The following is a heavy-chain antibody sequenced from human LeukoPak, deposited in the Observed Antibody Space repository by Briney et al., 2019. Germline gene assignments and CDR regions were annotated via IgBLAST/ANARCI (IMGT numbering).Heavy chain of an antibody. CDR2: ISAYNGNT. Sequence: ASVKVSCKASGYTFTSYGISWVRQAPGQGLEWMGWISAYNGNTNYAQKLQGRVTMTTGTSTSTAYMELRSLRSDDTAVYYCARVCGYYGSDYYYGMDVWGQGTTVTVSS. CDR1: GYTFTSYG. D-gene: IGHD3-10*01. V-gene: IGHV1-18*01. J-gene: IGHJ6*02. CDR3: ARVCGYYGSDYYYGMDV.